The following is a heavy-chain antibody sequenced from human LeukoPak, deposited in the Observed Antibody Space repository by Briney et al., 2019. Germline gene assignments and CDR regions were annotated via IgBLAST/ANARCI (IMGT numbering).Heavy chain of an antibody. D-gene: IGHD6-19*01. CDR1: GDSMSSYY. V-gene: IGHV4-59*08. Sequence: ETVSLTCTVSGDSMSSYYWSWIGQPPGKGLEWIGYIYYSGSPNYNPSLKSRVTILVDTSKNQFSLKLTSVTAADTAVYYCARLQPAGTLDYWGQGNLVTVSS. CDR3: ARLQPAGTLDY. CDR2: IYYSGSP. J-gene: IGHJ4*02.